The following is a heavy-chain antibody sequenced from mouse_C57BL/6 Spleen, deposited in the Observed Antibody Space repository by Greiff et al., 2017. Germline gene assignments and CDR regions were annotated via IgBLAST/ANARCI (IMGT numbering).Heavy chain of an antibody. J-gene: IGHJ2*01. V-gene: IGHV1-69*01. Sequence: VQLQQPGAELVMPGASVKLSCKASGYTFTSYWMHWVKQRPGQGLEWIGEIDPSDSYTNYNQKFKGKSTLTVDKSSSTAYMQLSSLTSEDSAVYYCARRTPYYLFDYWGQGTTLTVSS. D-gene: IGHD2-10*01. CDR3: ARRTPYYLFDY. CDR1: GYTFTSYW. CDR2: IDPSDSYT.